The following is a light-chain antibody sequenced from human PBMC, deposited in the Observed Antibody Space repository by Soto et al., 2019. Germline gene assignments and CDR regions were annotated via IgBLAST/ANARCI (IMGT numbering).Light chain of an antibody. CDR2: GAS. Sequence: EIVLTQSPGTLSLSPGERATLSCRASQSVSSSYLAWYQQKPGQAPRLLIYGASSRATGIPDRFTGSGSGTDFPLTSSRLEPEEFAVYYCQQYGSSPLTFGGGTKVEIK. CDR3: QQYGSSPLT. J-gene: IGKJ4*02. CDR1: QSVSSSY. V-gene: IGKV3-20*01.